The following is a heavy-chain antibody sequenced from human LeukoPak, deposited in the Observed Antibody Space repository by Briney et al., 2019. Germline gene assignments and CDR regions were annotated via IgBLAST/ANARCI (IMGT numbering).Heavy chain of an antibody. D-gene: IGHD2-15*01. J-gene: IGHJ4*02. CDR2: ITYDGTNT. CDR3: AKDRGFRDIVVVVAAMTH. CDR1: GFTFSSYG. V-gene: IGHV3-30*18. Sequence: PGGSLRLSCAASGFTFSSYGMHWVRQAPGKGLEWVAFITYDGTNTYYADSVKGRFTISRDNSKNTLYLQMNSLRPEDTAVYYCAKDRGFRDIVVVVAAMTHWGQGTLVTVSS.